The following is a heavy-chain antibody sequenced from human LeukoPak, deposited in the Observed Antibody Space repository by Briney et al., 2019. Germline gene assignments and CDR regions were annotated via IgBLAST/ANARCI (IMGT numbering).Heavy chain of an antibody. Sequence: KPSETLSLTCTVSGGSISSSSYYWGWIRQPPGKGLEWIGSIYYSGSTYYNPSLKSRVTISVDTSKNQFSLKLSSVTAADTAVYYCARSLYDSSGYYYVPGEVYLFDYWGQGTLVTVSS. D-gene: IGHD3-22*01. CDR2: IYYSGST. V-gene: IGHV4-39*01. J-gene: IGHJ4*02. CDR3: ARSLYDSSGYYYVPGEVYLFDY. CDR1: GGSISSSSYY.